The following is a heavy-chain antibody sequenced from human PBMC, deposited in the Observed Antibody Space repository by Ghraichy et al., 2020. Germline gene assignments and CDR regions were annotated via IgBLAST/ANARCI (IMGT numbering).Heavy chain of an antibody. V-gene: IGHV3-48*02. CDR1: GFTFSSYS. D-gene: IGHD2-2*01. Sequence: GGSLRLSCAASGFTFSSYSMNWVRQAPGKGLEWVSYISSSSSTIYYADSVKGRFTISRDNAKNSLYLQMNSLRYEDTAVYYCARDLPAASGLYDYWGQGTLVTVSS. J-gene: IGHJ4*02. CDR2: ISSSSSTI. CDR3: ARDLPAASGLYDY.